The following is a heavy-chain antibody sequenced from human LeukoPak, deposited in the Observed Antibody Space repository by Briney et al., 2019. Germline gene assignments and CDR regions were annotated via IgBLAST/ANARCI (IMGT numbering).Heavy chain of an antibody. D-gene: IGHD2-2*01. CDR2: ISYDGSNK. CDR3: ARDNSQGPGTMPSYMDV. J-gene: IGHJ6*03. CDR1: GFTFSSYG. V-gene: IGHV3-30*03. Sequence: QTGGSLRLSCAASGFTFSSYGMHWVRQAPGKGLEWVAVISYDGSNKYCADSVKGRFTISRDNSKNTLYLQMNSLRAEDTAVYYCARDNSQGPGTMPSYMDVWGKGTTVTVSS.